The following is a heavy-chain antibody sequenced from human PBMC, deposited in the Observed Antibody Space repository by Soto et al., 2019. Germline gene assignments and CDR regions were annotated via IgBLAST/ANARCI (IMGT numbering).Heavy chain of an antibody. D-gene: IGHD1-26*01. CDR3: AKGRGIVGAHDAFDI. Sequence: GESLKISCAASGFTFSSYAMSWVRQAPGKGLEWVSAISGSGGSTYYADSVKGRFTISRDNSKNTLYLQMNSLRAEDTVVYYCAKGRGIVGAHDAFDIWGQGTMVTVSS. CDR1: GFTFSSYA. J-gene: IGHJ3*02. CDR2: ISGSGGST. V-gene: IGHV3-23*01.